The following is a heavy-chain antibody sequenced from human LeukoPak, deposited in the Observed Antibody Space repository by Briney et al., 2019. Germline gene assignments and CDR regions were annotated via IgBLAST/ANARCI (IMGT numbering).Heavy chain of an antibody. CDR2: INPSGGST. CDR3: AGSRIAAAGNDY. CDR1: GYTFTSYY. Sequence: ASVKVSCKASGYTFTSYYMHWVGQAPGQGLEWMGIINPSGGSTSYAQKFQGRVTMTRDMSTSTVYMELSSLRSEDTAVYYCAGSRIAAAGNDYWGQGTLVTVSS. V-gene: IGHV1-46*01. J-gene: IGHJ4*02. D-gene: IGHD6-13*01.